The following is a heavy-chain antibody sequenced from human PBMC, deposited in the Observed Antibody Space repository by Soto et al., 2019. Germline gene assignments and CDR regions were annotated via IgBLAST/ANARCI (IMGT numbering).Heavy chain of an antibody. CDR1: GFTFSNAW. V-gene: IGHV3-15*01. D-gene: IGHD3-3*01. J-gene: IGHJ5*02. Sequence: EVQLVESGGGLVKPGGSLRLSCAASGFTFSNAWMSWVRQAPGKGLEWVGRIKSKTDGGTTDYAAPVKGRFTISRDDSKNTLYLQMNSLKTEDTAVYYCTTQTYDFWSGYRNWFDPWGQGTLVTVSS. CDR3: TTQTYDFWSGYRNWFDP. CDR2: IKSKTDGGTT.